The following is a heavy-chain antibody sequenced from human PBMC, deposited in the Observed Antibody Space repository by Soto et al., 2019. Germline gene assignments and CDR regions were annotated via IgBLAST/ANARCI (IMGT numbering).Heavy chain of an antibody. J-gene: IGHJ6*02. D-gene: IGHD3-9*01. Sequence: GGSRRRSCVASGFGFRSYGMNWVSQAPGKGLEWVSSISTSSSAIYYPDSLKGRFTISRDNARNSLYLKTKSLRSEDTAVYFCARDGADYDILTGYYDYYYHGMDVWGQGTTVTVSS. V-gene: IGHV3-21*06. CDR3: ARDGADYDILTGYYDYYYHGMDV. CDR2: ISTSSSAI. CDR1: GFGFRSYG.